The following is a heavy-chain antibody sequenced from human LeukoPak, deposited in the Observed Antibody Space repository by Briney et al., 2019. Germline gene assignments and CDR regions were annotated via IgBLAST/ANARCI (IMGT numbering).Heavy chain of an antibody. V-gene: IGHV1-69*05. CDR3: AGSYYDSSRYFWVDP. CDR2: IIPIFGTA. Sequence: SVKVSCKASGGTFSSYAISWVRQAPGQGLEWMGRIIPIFGTANYAQKFQGRVTITTDESTSTAYMELSSLRSEDTAVYYCAGSYYDSSRYFWVDPWGQGTLVTVSS. J-gene: IGHJ5*02. D-gene: IGHD3-22*01. CDR1: GGTFSSYA.